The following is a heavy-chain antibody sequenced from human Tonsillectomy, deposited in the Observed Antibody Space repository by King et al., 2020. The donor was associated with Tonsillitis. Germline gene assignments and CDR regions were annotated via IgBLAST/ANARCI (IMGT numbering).Heavy chain of an antibody. V-gene: IGHV4-39*07. Sequence: QLQESGPGLVKPSETLSLICTVSGGSINSGTYYWGWIRQTPGKDLEWIGSISHSGNTYYNPSLQSRVSMSVDTSKNQFSLKLTSMTAADTAVYYCATPGRGSSNSNHFDFWGQGTLVTVSS. J-gene: IGHJ4*02. CDR2: ISHSGNT. CDR3: ATPGRGSSNSNHFDF. D-gene: IGHD6-13*01. CDR1: GGSINSGTYY.